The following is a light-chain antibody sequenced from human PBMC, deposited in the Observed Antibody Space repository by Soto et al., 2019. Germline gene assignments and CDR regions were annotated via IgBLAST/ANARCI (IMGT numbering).Light chain of an antibody. Sequence: QSALTQPPSASGSPGQSVTISCTGTTSDVGGYDYVSWYQQHPGKAPKLMIYEVSKRRSGVPDRFSGSKSGSTASLTVSGLQAEDEADYYCSSYAGSNNLVVFGGGTKVTVL. CDR1: TSDVGGYDY. CDR2: EVS. J-gene: IGLJ2*01. V-gene: IGLV2-8*01. CDR3: SSYAGSNNLVV.